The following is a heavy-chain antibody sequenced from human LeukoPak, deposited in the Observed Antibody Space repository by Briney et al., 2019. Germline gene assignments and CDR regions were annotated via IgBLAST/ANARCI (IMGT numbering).Heavy chain of an antibody. Sequence: SETLSLTRTVSGGSISSGGYYWSWIRQHPGKGLEWIGYIYYSGSTYYNPSLKSRVTISVDTSKNQFSLKLSSVTAADTAVYYCARALYSYGYAESIDYWGQGTLVTVSS. V-gene: IGHV4-31*03. CDR1: GGSISSGGYY. J-gene: IGHJ4*02. D-gene: IGHD5-18*01. CDR2: IYYSGST. CDR3: ARALYSYGYAESIDY.